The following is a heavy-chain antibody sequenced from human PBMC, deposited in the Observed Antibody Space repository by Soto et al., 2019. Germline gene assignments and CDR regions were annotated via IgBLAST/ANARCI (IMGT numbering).Heavy chain of an antibody. D-gene: IGHD3-10*01. J-gene: IGHJ4*02. V-gene: IGHV4-59*12. CDR2: IYHSGST. Sequence: SETLSLTCTVAGGYIISYCCRWIRKTTGKGLEWIGYIYHSGSTNYNPSLKSRVTISIDRSKNQFSLKLSSVTAADTAVYYCARVPLGSMAAYFFDDWGQGTLVTVSS. CDR1: GGYIISYC. CDR3: ARVPLGSMAAYFFDD.